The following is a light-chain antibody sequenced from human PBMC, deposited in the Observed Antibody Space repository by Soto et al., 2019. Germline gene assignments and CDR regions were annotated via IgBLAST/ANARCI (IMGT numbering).Light chain of an antibody. CDR2: KAS. CDR3: QQYNSYPWT. CDR1: QSISNW. V-gene: IGKV1-5*03. Sequence: DIQMTQSPSTLSASVGDRVTITCRASQSISNWLAWYQQKPGKAPKLLIYKASSLESGVPSRFSGSGSGTELTLTISSLQPDDFATYYCQQYNSYPWTFGQGNKVEIK. J-gene: IGKJ1*01.